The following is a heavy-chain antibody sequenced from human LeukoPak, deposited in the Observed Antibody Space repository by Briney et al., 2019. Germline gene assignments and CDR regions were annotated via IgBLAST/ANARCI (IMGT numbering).Heavy chain of an antibody. Sequence: ASVKVSCKASGYTLINYDINWVRQATGQGLEWMGYMNPNNDNIGYAQKFQGRVTMTRDTSISTAFMELSNLRSEDTAVYYCARGDSEYGGTDYWGQGTLVTVSS. CDR1: GYTLINYD. J-gene: IGHJ4*02. D-gene: IGHD4-23*01. CDR3: ARGDSEYGGTDY. V-gene: IGHV1-8*01. CDR2: MNPNNDNI.